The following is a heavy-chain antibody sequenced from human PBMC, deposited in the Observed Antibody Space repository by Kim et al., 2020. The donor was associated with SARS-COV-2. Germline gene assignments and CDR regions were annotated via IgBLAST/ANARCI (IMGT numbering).Heavy chain of an antibody. D-gene: IGHD3-22*01. V-gene: IGHV3-23*01. CDR3: AKATDGFHDRSGFFDY. CDR2: IRGSGGSA. J-gene: IGHJ4*01. CDR1: GFTFSNYA. Sequence: GGSLRLSCAASGFTFSNYAMGWVRQAPGKGLEWVSTIRGSGGSASYDDSVKGRFTISSYNSKNTLNLQIKSLRVEDAALYDCAKATDGFHDRSGFFDYWG.